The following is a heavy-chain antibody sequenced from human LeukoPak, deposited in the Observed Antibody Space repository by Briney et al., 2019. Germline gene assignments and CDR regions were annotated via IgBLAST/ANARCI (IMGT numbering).Heavy chain of an antibody. J-gene: IGHJ6*03. CDR2: IIPIFGTA. CDR3: ARTVVANYYYYYYVDV. Sequence: ASVKVSCKASGGTFSSYAISWVRQAPGQGLEWMGGIIPIFGTANYAQKFQGRVTITADESTSTAYMELSSLRSEDTAVYYCARTVVANYYYYYYVDVWGKGTTVTVSS. CDR1: GGTFSSYA. V-gene: IGHV1-69*13. D-gene: IGHD2-21*01.